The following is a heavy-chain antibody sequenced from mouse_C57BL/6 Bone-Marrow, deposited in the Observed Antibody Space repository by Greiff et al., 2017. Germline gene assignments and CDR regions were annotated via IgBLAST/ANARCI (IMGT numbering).Heavy chain of an antibody. CDR2: IYPGSGNT. CDR3: ARVTVVGADGYFDV. D-gene: IGHD1-1*01. CDR1: GYTFTSYG. V-gene: IGHV1-81*01. J-gene: IGHJ1*03. Sequence: QVQLQQSGAELARPGASVKLSCKASGYTFTSYGISWVKQRTGQGLEWIGDIYPGSGNTYYNEKFKGKATLTVDKSSSTAYMELRSLTSEDSAVYFWARVTVVGADGYFDVGGTGTTVTVSA.